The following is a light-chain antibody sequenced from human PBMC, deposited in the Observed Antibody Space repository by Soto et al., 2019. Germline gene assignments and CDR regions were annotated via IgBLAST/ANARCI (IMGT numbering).Light chain of an antibody. V-gene: IGKV3-20*01. Sequence: EIVLTQSPGTLSLSAGERATLSCRASQSVSNNYLAWYQQKPGQAPRLLIYGASNRATGIPDRFSGSGSGTDFTLTISRLEPEDFAVYYCQQYGSSGTFGQGTKV. CDR2: GAS. CDR1: QSVSNNY. J-gene: IGKJ1*01. CDR3: QQYGSSGT.